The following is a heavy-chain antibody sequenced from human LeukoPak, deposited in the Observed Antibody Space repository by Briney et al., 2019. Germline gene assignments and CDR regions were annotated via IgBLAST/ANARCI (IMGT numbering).Heavy chain of an antibody. Sequence: GGPLKLSCAASGFTFSGSAIHWVRQASGKGLEWVGRIRSKANSYATAYAASVKGRFTISRDDSKNTAYLQMNSLKTEDTAVYHCTSWADSGNYYRGDDYWGQGTLVTVSS. J-gene: IGHJ4*02. CDR3: TSWADSGNYYRGDDY. D-gene: IGHD3-10*01. CDR2: IRSKANSYAT. CDR1: GFTFSGSA. V-gene: IGHV3-73*01.